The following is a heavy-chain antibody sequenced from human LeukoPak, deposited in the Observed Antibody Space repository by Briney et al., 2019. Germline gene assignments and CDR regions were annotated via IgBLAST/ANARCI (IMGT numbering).Heavy chain of an antibody. D-gene: IGHD6-19*01. J-gene: IGHJ4*02. Sequence: SETLSLTCTVSGGSISSYYWSWIRQPPGKGLEWIGYIYYSGSTNYNPSLKSRVTISVDTSKNQFSLKLSSVTAADTAVYYCASFNSGWYDYWGQGTLVTVSS. CDR1: GGSISSYY. V-gene: IGHV4-59*01. CDR2: IYYSGST. CDR3: ASFNSGWYDY.